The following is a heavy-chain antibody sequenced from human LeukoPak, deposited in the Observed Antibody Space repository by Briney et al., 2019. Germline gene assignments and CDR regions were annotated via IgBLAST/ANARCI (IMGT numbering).Heavy chain of an antibody. CDR1: GFTFSSYA. D-gene: IGHD2-8*01. J-gene: IGHJ6*02. Sequence: GGSLRLSCAASGFTFSSYAMSWVRQAPGKGLEWVSAISGSGGSTYYADSVKGRFTISRGNSKNTLYLQMNSLRAEDTAVYYCAKAIEDCTNGVCFTYYYYGMDVWGQGTTVTVSS. V-gene: IGHV3-23*01. CDR2: ISGSGGST. CDR3: AKAIEDCTNGVCFTYYYYGMDV.